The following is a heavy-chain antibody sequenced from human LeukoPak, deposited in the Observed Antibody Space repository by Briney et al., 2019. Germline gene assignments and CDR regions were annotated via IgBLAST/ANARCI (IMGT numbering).Heavy chain of an antibody. CDR1: GYTFTSYG. V-gene: IGHV1-18*01. J-gene: IGHJ6*02. CDR3: ASGSRPDYYYYGMDV. D-gene: IGHD2-15*01. CDR2: ISAYNGNT. Sequence: ASVKVSCKASGYTFTSYGISWVRQAPGQGLEWMGWISAYNGNTNYAQKLQGRVTMTTDTSTSTAYVELRSLRSDDTAVYYCASGSRPDYYYYGMDVWGQGTTVTVSS.